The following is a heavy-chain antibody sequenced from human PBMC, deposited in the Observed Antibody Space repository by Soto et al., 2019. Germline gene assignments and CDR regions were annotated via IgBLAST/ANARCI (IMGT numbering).Heavy chain of an antibody. Sequence: TSETLSLTCSVSGGSISSIDYFWSWIRQPPGKGLEWIGLIYHTGTTYYNPSLRSRVTISIDTSKSQFSMKLNSVTAADTAVYYCARVMAAMQNWLDPWGQGTLVTVSS. D-gene: IGHD2-2*01. CDR1: GGSISSIDYF. J-gene: IGHJ5*02. CDR3: ARVMAAMQNWLDP. CDR2: IYHTGTT. V-gene: IGHV4-30-4*01.